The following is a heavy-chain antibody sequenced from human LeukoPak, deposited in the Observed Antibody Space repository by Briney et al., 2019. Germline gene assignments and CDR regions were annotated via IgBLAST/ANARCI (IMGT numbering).Heavy chain of an antibody. CDR2: IYYSGST. J-gene: IGHJ4*02. Sequence: PSETLSLTCTVSGGSITSYYWSWIRQPPGKGLEWIGYIYYSGSTNYNPSLKSRVTISVDTAKNQFSLQLSSVTAADTAVYYCARDDERAGYFDYWGQGTLVTVSS. CDR1: GGSITSYY. CDR3: ARDDERAGYFDY. V-gene: IGHV4-59*01. D-gene: IGHD6-19*01.